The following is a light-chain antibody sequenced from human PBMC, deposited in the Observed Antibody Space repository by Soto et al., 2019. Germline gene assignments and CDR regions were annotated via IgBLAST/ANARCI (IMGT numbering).Light chain of an antibody. CDR3: QHFGTSPPYT. CDR1: QSVTSSS. Sequence: EIVLTQSPGTLSLSPGERATLSCRASQSVTSSSLAWDQQRPGQAPRLLIYAASSRATGVPDRFSGSGYGTDFTLTITTLEPKDFAVYYCQHFGTSPPYTFGQGTTLEIK. CDR2: AAS. J-gene: IGKJ2*01. V-gene: IGKV3-20*01.